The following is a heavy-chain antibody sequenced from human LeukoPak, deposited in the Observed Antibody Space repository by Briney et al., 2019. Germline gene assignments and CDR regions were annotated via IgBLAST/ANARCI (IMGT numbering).Heavy chain of an antibody. J-gene: IGHJ6*02. D-gene: IGHD2-15*01. V-gene: IGHV4-39*01. Sequence: SETLSLTCTVSGGSISSTSYYWGWIRQPPGKGLEWIGSINYSGNTCYNPSLKSRVTISVDTSKNQFSLKLSSVTAADTAVYYCARRGHTDCSGGSCYSYYGMDVWGQGTTVTVSS. CDR3: ARRGHTDCSGGSCYSYYGMDV. CDR2: INYSGNT. CDR1: GGSISSTSYY.